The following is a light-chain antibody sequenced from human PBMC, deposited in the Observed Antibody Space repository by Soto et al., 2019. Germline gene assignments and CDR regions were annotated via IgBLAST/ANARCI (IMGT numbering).Light chain of an antibody. V-gene: IGKV3-20*01. CDR3: QVYT. J-gene: IGKJ2*01. Sequence: LTQSPGTLSLSPGERGTLSFRASQSLSSRQFAWYQQKPGQAPRLLIYVAFSRAAGIPDRFSGSASGTDFTLTISRLETEDLAVYYCQVYTIGQGYRLELK. CDR1: QSLSSRQ. CDR2: VAF.